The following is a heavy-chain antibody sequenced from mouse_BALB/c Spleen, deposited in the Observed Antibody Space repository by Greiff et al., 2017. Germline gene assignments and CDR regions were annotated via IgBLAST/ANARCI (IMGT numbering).Heavy chain of an antibody. V-gene: IGHV1-9*01. CDR2: ILPGSGST. J-gene: IGHJ3*01. CDR1: GYTFSSYW. D-gene: IGHD2-1*01. Sequence: VKLQESGAELMKPGASVKISCKATGYTFSSYWIEWVKQRPGHGLEWIGEILPGSGSTNYNEKFKGKATFTADTSSNTAYMQLSSLTSEDSAVYYCASGGNYVEFFAYWGQGTLVTVSA. CDR3: ASGGNYVEFFAY.